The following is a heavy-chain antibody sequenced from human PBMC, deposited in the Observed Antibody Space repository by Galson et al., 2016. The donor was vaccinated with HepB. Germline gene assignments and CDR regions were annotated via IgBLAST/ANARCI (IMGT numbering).Heavy chain of an antibody. CDR1: GFSLSTSGEG. CDR3: VHSAGDYVWDKYRIFEF. CDR2: IFWDGDK. V-gene: IGHV2-5*02. J-gene: IGHJ4*02. D-gene: IGHD3-16*01. Sequence: PALVKPTQTLTLTCTSSGFSLSTSGEGVAWIRQPPGKALEWLALIFWDGDKRYSPSLKSRLTITKGASKNQVVLTMTNMDPVDTATYYCVHSAGDYVWDKYRIFEFWGQGTLVTVSS.